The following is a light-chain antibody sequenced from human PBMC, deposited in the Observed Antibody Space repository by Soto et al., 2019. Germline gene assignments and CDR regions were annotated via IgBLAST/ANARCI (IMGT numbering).Light chain of an antibody. CDR2: GAS. CDR3: QQYNNWPPIT. J-gene: IGKJ5*01. Sequence: EIVLTQSPGTLSLSPGERATLSCRASQTVISDYLAWLQHKPGQAPRLLIHGASTRATGTPDRFRGSGSGTDFTLTISRLEPEDFAVYYCQQYNNWPPITFGQGTRLEIK. V-gene: IGKV3-20*01. CDR1: QTVISDY.